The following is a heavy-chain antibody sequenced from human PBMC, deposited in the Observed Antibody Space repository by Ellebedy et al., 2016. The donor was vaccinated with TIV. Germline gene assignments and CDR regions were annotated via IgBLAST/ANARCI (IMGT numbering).Heavy chain of an antibody. CDR1: GFTFGDYA. V-gene: IGHV3-9*01. J-gene: IGHJ4*02. CDR3: AKARNLLWFGELLIDY. Sequence: GGSLRLXXAASGFTFGDYAMHWVRQAPGKGLEWVSGISWNSGSIGYADSVKGRFTISRDNAKNSLYLQMNSLRAEDTALYYCAKARNLLWFGELLIDYWGQGTLVTVSS. CDR2: ISWNSGSI. D-gene: IGHD3-10*01.